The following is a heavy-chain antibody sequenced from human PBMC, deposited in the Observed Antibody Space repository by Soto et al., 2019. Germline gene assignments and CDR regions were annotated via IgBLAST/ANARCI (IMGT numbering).Heavy chain of an antibody. J-gene: IGHJ4*02. Sequence: QVQLVQSGAEVKKPGASVKVSCKASGYTFTSYYMHWVRQSPGQGLEWMGIINPSGGSTSYAQKFQGRVTMTRDTFTSTVYMELSSLRSEDTAVYYCAAVQWLDSFDYWGQGTLVTVSS. CDR2: INPSGGST. CDR3: AAVQWLDSFDY. D-gene: IGHD6-19*01. V-gene: IGHV1-46*01. CDR1: GYTFTSYY.